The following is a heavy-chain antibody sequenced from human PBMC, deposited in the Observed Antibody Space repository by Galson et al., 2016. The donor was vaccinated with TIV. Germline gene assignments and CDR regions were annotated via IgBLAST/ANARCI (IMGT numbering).Heavy chain of an antibody. D-gene: IGHD6-13*01. CDR2: INSIFRIA. V-gene: IGHV1-69*13. CDR1: GGTFSSYA. Sequence: SVKVSCKVSGGTFSSYAISWVRQAPGQGLEWKGGINSIFRIANYAQKFQARVTITADESTSTAYMELSSLRSEDTAVYYCGIAAGGVTNYYYYMDVWGKGTTVTVSS. J-gene: IGHJ6*03. CDR3: GIAAGGVTNYYYYMDV.